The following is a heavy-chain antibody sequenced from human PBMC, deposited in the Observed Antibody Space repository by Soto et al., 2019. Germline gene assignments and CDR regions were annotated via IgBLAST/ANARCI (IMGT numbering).Heavy chain of an antibody. Sequence: GGSLRLSCAASGFTFSSYGMHWVRQAPGKGLEWVAVISYDGSNKYYADSVKGRFTISRDNSKNTLYLQMNSLRAEDTAVYYCAKVGFRYGTDVWGQGTTVTVSS. CDR1: GFTFSSYG. J-gene: IGHJ6*02. CDR2: ISYDGSNK. CDR3: AKVGFRYGTDV. V-gene: IGHV3-30*18.